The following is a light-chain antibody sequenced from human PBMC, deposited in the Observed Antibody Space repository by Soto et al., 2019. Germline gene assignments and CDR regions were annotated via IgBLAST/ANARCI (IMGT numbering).Light chain of an antibody. J-gene: IGKJ4*01. CDR3: QQSYSTPFT. Sequence: DIQMTQSPSSLSASVGDRVTITCRASQSISNYLNWYQQKPGKAPKLLIYAASSLQGGVPSRFSGSGSGTDFTLTISSLQPEDFATYYCQQSYSTPFTFGGGTKVEIK. CDR1: QSISNY. V-gene: IGKV1-39*01. CDR2: AAS.